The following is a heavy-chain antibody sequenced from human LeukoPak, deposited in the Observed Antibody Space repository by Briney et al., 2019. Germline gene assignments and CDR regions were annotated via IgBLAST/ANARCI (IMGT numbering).Heavy chain of an antibody. CDR1: GFTFNNYA. V-gene: IGHV3-23*01. D-gene: IGHD3-22*01. CDR2: VSGSGSST. Sequence: GGSLRLSCAASGFTFNNYAMNWVRQAPGKGLEWVSAVSGSGSSTYYADSVKGRFTISRDSSKNTLYLQMNSLRAEDTAVYYCARGLYYYDNDYWGQGALVTVSS. J-gene: IGHJ4*02. CDR3: ARGLYYYDNDY.